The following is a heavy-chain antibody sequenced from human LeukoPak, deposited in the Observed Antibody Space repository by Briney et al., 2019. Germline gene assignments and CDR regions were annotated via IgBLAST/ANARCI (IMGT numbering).Heavy chain of an antibody. D-gene: IGHD7-27*01. CDR1: GYGFTSYW. Sequence: GEALKISCKGSGYGFTSYWISWGRPMAGKGGGGRGGIDPSDSYTNYSPSFQGHVTISADKSISTAYLQWSSLKASDTAMYYCARLEAPGYWGQGTLVTVSS. CDR2: IDPSDSYT. J-gene: IGHJ4*02. V-gene: IGHV5-10-1*01. CDR3: ARLEAPGY.